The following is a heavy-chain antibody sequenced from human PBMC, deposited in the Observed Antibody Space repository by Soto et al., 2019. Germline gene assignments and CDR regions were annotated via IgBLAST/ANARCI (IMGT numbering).Heavy chain of an antibody. CDR1: GVTFSIYA. J-gene: IGHJ4*02. V-gene: IGHV3-23*01. CDR2: FSGGGGST. CDR3: TRKTDAVQWLVVPTDYNFDY. Sequence: GGSLGLACASSGVTFSIYAMNGVRQARGRGPEWVSAFSGGGGSTFYADYVKGRFTISRDNSKNTAYLQMNSLKTEDTAVYFCTRKTDAVQWLVVPTDYNFDYWGQGTLVTVS. D-gene: IGHD6-19*01.